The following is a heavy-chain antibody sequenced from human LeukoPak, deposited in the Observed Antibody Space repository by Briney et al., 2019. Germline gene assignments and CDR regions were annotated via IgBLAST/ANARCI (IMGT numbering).Heavy chain of an antibody. D-gene: IGHD2-15*01. V-gene: IGHV3-23*01. CDR1: GFTFSSYA. Sequence: AGGSLRLSCAASGFTFSSYAMSWVRQAPGKGLEWVSAISGSGGSTYYADSVKGRFTISRDNSKNTLYLQMNSLRAEDTAVYYCARDRGGPMGYFQHWGQGTLVTVSS. J-gene: IGHJ1*01. CDR3: ARDRGGPMGYFQH. CDR2: ISGSGGST.